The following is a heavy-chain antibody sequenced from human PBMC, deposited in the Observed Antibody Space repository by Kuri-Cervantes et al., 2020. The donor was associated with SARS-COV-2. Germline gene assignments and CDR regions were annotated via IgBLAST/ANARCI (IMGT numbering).Heavy chain of an antibody. V-gene: IGHV1-18*01. CDR1: GYTFTSYG. CDR2: ISAYNGNT. J-gene: IGHJ5*02. CDR3: ARDAGQWLGDNWFDP. Sequence: ASVKVSCKAPGYTFTSYGISWVRQAPGQGLEWMGWISAYNGNTNYAQKLQGRVTMTTDTSTSTAYMELRSLRSDDTAVYYCARDAGQWLGDNWFDPWGQGTLVTVSS. D-gene: IGHD6-19*01.